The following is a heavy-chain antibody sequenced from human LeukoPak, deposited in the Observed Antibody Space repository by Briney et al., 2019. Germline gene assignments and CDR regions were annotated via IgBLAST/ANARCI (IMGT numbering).Heavy chain of an antibody. CDR2: TYYSGTT. CDR3: SKHPIRFLEWLLPNPFDP. J-gene: IGHJ5*02. D-gene: IGHD3-3*01. Sequence: SETLSLTCTVSGGSISSYYCSWIRQPPGEGLEWCGYTYYSGTTNYNPSLKSRVTISVATSKNQFTLKLRTMTAADKAAYYCSKHPIRFLEWLLPNPFDPWGQGTLVTLPS. V-gene: IGHV4-59*01. CDR1: GGSISSYY.